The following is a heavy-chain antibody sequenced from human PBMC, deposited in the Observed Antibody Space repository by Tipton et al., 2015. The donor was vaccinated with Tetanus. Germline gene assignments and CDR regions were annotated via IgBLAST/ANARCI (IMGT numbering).Heavy chain of an antibody. Sequence: TLSLTCSVSGGSIRGGTFNWGWIRQPPGKGLEWIGSIYESGDTYYNPSLKSRVTISVDTSKNQFSLNLNSMAAADTGVYYCARHQSGSFTPFDYWGQGNLVTVSS. V-gene: IGHV4-39*01. D-gene: IGHD3-3*01. CDR3: ARHQSGSFTPFDY. J-gene: IGHJ4*02. CDR2: IYESGDT. CDR1: GGSIRGGTFN.